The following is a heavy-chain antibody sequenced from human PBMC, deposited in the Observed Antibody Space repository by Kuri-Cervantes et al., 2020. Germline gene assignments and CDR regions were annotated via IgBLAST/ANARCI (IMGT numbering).Heavy chain of an antibody. D-gene: IGHD3-10*01. CDR1: GYAFTGYY. CDR2: INGGIGNT. CDR3: ARDKPYGSGTGNWFDP. Sequence: ASVKVSCKASGYAFTGYYMHWVRQAPGQRPEWMGWINGGIGNTKYSQKFQGRVTFTRDTSASLTYMELRYLTSEDTAVYYCARDKPYGSGTGNWFDPWGQGTLVTVSS. J-gene: IGHJ5*02. V-gene: IGHV1-3*01.